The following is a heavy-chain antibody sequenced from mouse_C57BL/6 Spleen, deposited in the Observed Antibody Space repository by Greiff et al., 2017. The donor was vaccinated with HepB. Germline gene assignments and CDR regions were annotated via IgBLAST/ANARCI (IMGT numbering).Heavy chain of an antibody. D-gene: IGHD3-2*02. J-gene: IGHJ3*01. Sequence: EVQRVESGEGLVKPGGSLKLSCAASGFTFSSYAMSWVRQTPEKRLEWVAYISSGGDYIYYADTVKGRFTISRDNARNTLYLQMSSLKSEDTAMYYCTRDDSSGSWFAYWGQGTLVTVSA. CDR2: ISSGGDYI. CDR3: TRDDSSGSWFAY. CDR1: GFTFSSYA. V-gene: IGHV5-9-1*02.